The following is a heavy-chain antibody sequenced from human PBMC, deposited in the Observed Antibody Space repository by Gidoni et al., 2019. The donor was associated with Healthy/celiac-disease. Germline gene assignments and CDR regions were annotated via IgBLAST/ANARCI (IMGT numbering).Heavy chain of an antibody. J-gene: IGHJ4*02. V-gene: IGHV3-23*01. D-gene: IGHD6-19*01. CDR2: ISGSGGST. Sequence: VQLLESGAGLVQPGGSLRLSCAASGFTFILSSMSWVRQAPGKGLEWVSAISGSGGSTYYADSVKGRFTISRDNSKNTLYLQMNSLRAEDTAVYYCAKVPTGIAVAGTGYYFDYWGQGTLVTVSS. CDR1: GFTFILSS. CDR3: AKVPTGIAVAGTGYYFDY.